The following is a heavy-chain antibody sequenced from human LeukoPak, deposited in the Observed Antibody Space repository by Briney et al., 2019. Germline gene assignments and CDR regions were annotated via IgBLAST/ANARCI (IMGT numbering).Heavy chain of an antibody. Sequence: GGSLRLSCAASGFTFSSYGITWVRQAPGRGLEWVSTVNEGGENTHYADSVKGRFTISRDNAKNTLSLQMDSLRGEDSAMYYCETDTGAFHFAYWGQGTLVTVSS. V-gene: IGHV3-23*01. J-gene: IGHJ4*02. CDR1: GFTFSSYG. D-gene: IGHD2-8*02. CDR2: VNEGGENT. CDR3: ETDTGAFHFAY.